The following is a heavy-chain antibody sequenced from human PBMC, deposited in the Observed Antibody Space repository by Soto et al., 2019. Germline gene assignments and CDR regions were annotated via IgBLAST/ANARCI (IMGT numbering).Heavy chain of an antibody. CDR1: GFTFSSYA. CDR2: ISGSGGST. CDR3: AKDQFGRGYCSSTSCLDYYYYGMDV. Sequence: GGSLRLSCAASGFTFSSYAMSWVRQAPGKGLEWVSAISGSGGSTYYADSVKGRFTISRDNSKNTLYLQMNSLRAEDTAVYYCAKDQFGRGYCSSTSCLDYYYYGMDVWGQGTTVTVSS. J-gene: IGHJ6*02. V-gene: IGHV3-23*01. D-gene: IGHD2-2*01.